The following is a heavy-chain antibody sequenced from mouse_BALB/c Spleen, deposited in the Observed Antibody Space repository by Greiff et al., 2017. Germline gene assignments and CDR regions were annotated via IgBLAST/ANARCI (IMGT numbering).Heavy chain of an antibody. CDR3: ARHGIGTTTGYYYAMDY. Sequence: DVQLVESGGGLVKPGGSLKLSCAASGFAFSSYDMSWVRQTPEKRLEWVAYISSGGGSTYYPDTVKGRFTISRDNAKNTLYLQMSSLKSEDTAMYYCARHGIGTTTGYYYAMDYWGQGTSVTVSS. CDR2: ISSGGGST. CDR1: GFAFSSYD. J-gene: IGHJ4*01. V-gene: IGHV5-12-1*01. D-gene: IGHD2-14*01.